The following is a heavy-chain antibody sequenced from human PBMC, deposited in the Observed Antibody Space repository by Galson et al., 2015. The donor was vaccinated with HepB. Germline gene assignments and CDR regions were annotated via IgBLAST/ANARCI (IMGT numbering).Heavy chain of an antibody. Sequence: SVKVSCKASGYTFSSSGFTWVRQAPGQGLEWMGWIGAYHYNTYYAQNFQDRLTLIADTSTTTAYMELRSLRPDDTAAYYCTKARYSNSAPDLWGQGTLVTVSS. D-gene: IGHD1-26*01. CDR3: TKARYSNSAPDL. J-gene: IGHJ5*02. V-gene: IGHV1-18*01. CDR1: GYTFSSSG. CDR2: IGAYHYNT.